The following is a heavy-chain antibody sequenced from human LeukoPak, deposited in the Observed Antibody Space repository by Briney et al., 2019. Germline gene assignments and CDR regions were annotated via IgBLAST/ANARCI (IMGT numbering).Heavy chain of an antibody. CDR2: IYHSGST. V-gene: IGHV4-38-2*02. J-gene: IGHJ4*02. D-gene: IGHD3-3*01. CDR1: GYSISSGYY. CDR3: ARDLVYYDFWSGYYTLDY. Sequence: KPSETLSLTCTVSGYSISSGYYWGWIRQPPGKGLEWIGSIYHSGSTYYNPSLKSRVTISVDTSKNQFSLKLSSVTAADTAVYYCARDLVYYDFWSGYYTLDYWAREPWSPSPQ.